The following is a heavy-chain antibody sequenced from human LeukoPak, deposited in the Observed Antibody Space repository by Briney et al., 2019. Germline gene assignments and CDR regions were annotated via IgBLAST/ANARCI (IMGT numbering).Heavy chain of an antibody. J-gene: IGHJ6*02. D-gene: IGHD3-10*01. Sequence: PGGSLRLSCAASGFTFSSSAMTWVRQVLGKGLEWVSTTGVSGSYYADSVKGRFTIPRDNSKNTLYLQMNSLRAEDTAVYYCARCYTYGTTWFGGLDVWGQGTTVTVSS. CDR3: ARCYTYGTTWFGGLDV. CDR1: GFTFSSSA. V-gene: IGHV3-23*01. CDR2: TGVSGS.